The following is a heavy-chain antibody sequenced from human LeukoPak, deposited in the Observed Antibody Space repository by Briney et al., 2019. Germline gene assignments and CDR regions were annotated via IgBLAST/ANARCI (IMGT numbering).Heavy chain of an antibody. J-gene: IGHJ4*02. CDR1: GFTFNSYW. D-gene: IGHD6-19*01. V-gene: IGHV3-7*04. CDR3: ARGIAVTAGNVYY. CDR2: IKQDGSEK. Sequence: GGSLRLSCAASGFTFNSYWMTWVRQAPGKGLEWVANIKQDGSEKNYVDSVKGRFTISRDNAQNSLYLQMSSLRAEDTAVYYCARGIAVTAGNVYYWGQGTLVTVSS.